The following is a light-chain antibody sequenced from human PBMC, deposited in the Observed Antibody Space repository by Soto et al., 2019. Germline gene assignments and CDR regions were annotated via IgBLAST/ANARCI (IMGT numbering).Light chain of an antibody. CDR3: CSYGGSYTGV. CDR1: SGDVGGYNF. J-gene: IGLJ3*02. V-gene: IGLV2-11*01. CDR2: DVS. Sequence: QSALTQARSVSGSPGQSVTISCTGTSGDVGGYNFVSWYQQHPGNAPKLMIFDVSQRPSGVPDRFSGSKSGNTASLTISGLQAEDEADYYCCSYGGSYTGVFGGGTKVTVL.